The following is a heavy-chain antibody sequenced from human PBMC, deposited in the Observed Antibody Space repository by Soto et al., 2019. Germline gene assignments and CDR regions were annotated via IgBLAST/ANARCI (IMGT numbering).Heavy chain of an antibody. J-gene: IGHJ4*02. CDR1: GYSFTNYG. V-gene: IGHV1-18*01. Sequence: QVQLVQSGAEVKKPGASVKVSCRTSGYSFTNYGVSWVRQAPGQGLEWIGWITPNNGNTNDAQKVQARVPMTTDTSTSAAYMELRSLRSDDTAMYYCARFTAIVATPVEFDLEHWGQETLVTVSS. CDR2: ITPNNGNT. D-gene: IGHD5-12*01. CDR3: ARFTAIVATPVEFDLEH.